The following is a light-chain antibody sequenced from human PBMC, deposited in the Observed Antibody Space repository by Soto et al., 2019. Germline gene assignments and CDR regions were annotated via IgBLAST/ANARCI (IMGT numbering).Light chain of an antibody. V-gene: IGLV8-61*01. CDR1: SGSVSSSYY. CDR3: MMYMGGGIWV. CDR2: NTN. J-gene: IGLJ3*02. Sequence: QTVVTQEPSFSVSPGGTVTLTCGLSSGSVSSSYYPSWYQQTPGQAPRTLIYNTNTRSSGVPDRFSGSILGNKAALTITWAQADDESDYYCMMYMGGGIWVFGGGTQLTVL.